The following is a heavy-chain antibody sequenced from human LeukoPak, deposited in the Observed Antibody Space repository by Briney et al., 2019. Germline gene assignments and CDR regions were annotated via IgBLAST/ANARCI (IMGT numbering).Heavy chain of an antibody. V-gene: IGHV1-2*02. CDR1: GYTFTGYY. CDR2: INPNRGGT. D-gene: IGHD2-2*01. Sequence: ASVKVSCKASGYTFTGYYMHWVRQAPGQGLEWMGWINPNRGGTNYAQKFQGRVTMTRDTSISTAYMELSRLRSDDTAVYYCARDQYCSSTSCYPHNWFDPWGQGTLVTVSS. CDR3: ARDQYCSSTSCYPHNWFDP. J-gene: IGHJ5*02.